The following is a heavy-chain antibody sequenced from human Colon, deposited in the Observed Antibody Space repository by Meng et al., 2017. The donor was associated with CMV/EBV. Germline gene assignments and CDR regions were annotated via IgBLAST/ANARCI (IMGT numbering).Heavy chain of an antibody. CDR3: ARDQQPPHYYDNGGYRAYYGLDV. V-gene: IGHV3-30*04. J-gene: IGHJ6*02. CDR1: GFTFSSYA. Sequence: GGSLRLSCAASGFTFSSYAIHWVRQAPGKGLEWVALISYDGSNKDYADSVKGRFTVSRDNPKNTLYLQMNSLRAEDTAVYYCARDQQPPHYYDNGGYRAYYGLDVWGQGTAVTVSS. D-gene: IGHD3-22*01. CDR2: ISYDGSNK.